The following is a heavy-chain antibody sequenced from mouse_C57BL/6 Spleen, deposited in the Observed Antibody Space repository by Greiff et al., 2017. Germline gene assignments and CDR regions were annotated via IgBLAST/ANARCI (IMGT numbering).Heavy chain of an antibody. V-gene: IGHV5-17*01. CDR2: ISSGSSTI. J-gene: IGHJ3*01. D-gene: IGHD2-1*01. CDR3: APLPVAY. CDR1: GFTFSDYG. Sequence: EVKLMESGGGLVKPGGSLKLSCAASGFTFSDYGMHWVRQAPEKGLEWVAYISSGSSTIYSADTVKGRFTISRDNAKNTLFLQMTSLRSEDTAMYYCAPLPVAYWGQGTLVTVSA.